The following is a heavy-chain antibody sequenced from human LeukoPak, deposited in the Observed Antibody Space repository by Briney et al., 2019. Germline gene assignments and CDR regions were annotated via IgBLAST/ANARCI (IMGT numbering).Heavy chain of an antibody. CDR1: GYTFSSYY. V-gene: IGHV1-46*01. D-gene: IGHD5-18*01. Sequence: GASVKVSCKASGYTFSSYYMHWVRQASGQGLEWMGIVIPSDGSTTYAQKFQGRVTMTRVTSTSTVYMGLSSLRFEDTAVYYCARGSEEYSYDVVYWGQGTLVTVSS. CDR3: ARGSEEYSYDVVY. J-gene: IGHJ4*02. CDR2: VIPSDGST.